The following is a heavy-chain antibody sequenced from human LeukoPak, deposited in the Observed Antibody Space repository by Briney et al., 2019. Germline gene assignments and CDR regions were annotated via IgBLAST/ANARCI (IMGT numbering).Heavy chain of an antibody. CDR2: ISAYNGNT. V-gene: IGHV1-18*01. CDR3: ARVWLRIGDYYMDV. Sequence: ASVKVSCKASGYTFTSYGISWVRQAPGQGLEWMGWISAYNGNTNYAQKLQGRVTMTTDTSTSTAYMELRSLRSDDTAVYYCARVWLRIGDYYMDVWGKGTTVTISS. J-gene: IGHJ6*03. CDR1: GYTFTSYG. D-gene: IGHD5-12*01.